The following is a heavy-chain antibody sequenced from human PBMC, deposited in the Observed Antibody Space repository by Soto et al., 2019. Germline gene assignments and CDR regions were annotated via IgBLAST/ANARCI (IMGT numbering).Heavy chain of an antibody. CDR3: ARRKTRPEAFDY. CDR1: GDSISSYY. CDR2: VYYTGNT. J-gene: IGHJ4*02. Sequence: PSETLSLTCTVSGDSISSYYWTWIRQAPGKGLEWIGYVYYTGNTNYNPSLTNRVTISMDTSKSQFSLTLNSVTAADTAVYYCARRKTRPEAFDYWGQGTLVTVSS. V-gene: IGHV4-59*08.